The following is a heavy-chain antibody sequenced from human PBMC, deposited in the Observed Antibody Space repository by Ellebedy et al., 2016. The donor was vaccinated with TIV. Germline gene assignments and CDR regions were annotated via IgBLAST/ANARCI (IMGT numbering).Heavy chain of an antibody. Sequence: SLKISXAASGFTFDDYAMHWVRQAPGKGLEWVSGISWRGHYIGYADSVRGRFTISRDNAKSSLYLQMNSLRIEDTAVYDCTKDLLRGIWVVSCRDYWGQGTLVTVSS. V-gene: IGHV3-9*01. CDR1: GFTFDDYA. D-gene: IGHD1-26*01. CDR3: TKDLLRGIWVVSCRDY. CDR2: ISWRGHYI. J-gene: IGHJ4*02.